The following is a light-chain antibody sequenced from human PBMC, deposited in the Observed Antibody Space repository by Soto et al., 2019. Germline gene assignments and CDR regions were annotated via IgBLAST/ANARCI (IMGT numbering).Light chain of an antibody. Sequence: QSVLTQRPSVSGAPGQRVTISCTGSSSNIGAGYDVHWYQQLPGTAPKLLIYGNSNRPSGVPDRFSGSKSGTSASLAITGLQAEYEADYYCQSYDSGLSGLYVCGTGTKVTVL. CDR1: SSNIGAGYD. CDR2: GNS. J-gene: IGLJ1*01. V-gene: IGLV1-40*01. CDR3: QSYDSGLSGLYV.